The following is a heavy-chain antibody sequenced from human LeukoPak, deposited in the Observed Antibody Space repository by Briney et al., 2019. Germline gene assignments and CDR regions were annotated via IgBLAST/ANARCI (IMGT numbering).Heavy chain of an antibody. CDR3: ARVIKSSGWYGYMDV. V-gene: IGHV4-59*01. D-gene: IGHD6-19*01. CDR1: GGSISSYY. J-gene: IGHJ6*03. Sequence: SETLSLTCTVSGGSISSYYWSWIRQPPGKGLEWIGYIYYSGSANYNPSLKSRVTISVDTSKNQFSLKLSSVTAADTAVYYCARVIKSSGWYGYMDVWGKGTTVTVSS. CDR2: IYYSGSA.